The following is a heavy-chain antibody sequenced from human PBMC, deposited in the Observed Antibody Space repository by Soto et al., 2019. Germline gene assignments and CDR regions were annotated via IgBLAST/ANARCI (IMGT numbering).Heavy chain of an antibody. Sequence: GESLKISCKGSGFSFTTYWIAWVRQMPGKGLEWMGIIYPGDSDTRYSPSFQGQVTISADKSISTAYLQWSSLKASDTAMYYCARANGHYDILTGYYFDYYYGMDVWGQGTTVTVSS. CDR3: ARANGHYDILTGYYFDYYYGMDV. CDR2: IYPGDSDT. CDR1: GFSFTTYW. D-gene: IGHD3-9*01. V-gene: IGHV5-51*01. J-gene: IGHJ6*02.